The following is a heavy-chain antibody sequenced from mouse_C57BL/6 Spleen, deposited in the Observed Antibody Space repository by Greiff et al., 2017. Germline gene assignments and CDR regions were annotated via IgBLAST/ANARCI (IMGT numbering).Heavy chain of an antibody. J-gene: IGHJ4*01. CDR1: GFSLTSYG. CDR2: IWSGGST. Sequence: VKLQESGPGLVQPSQSLSITCTVSGFSLTSYGVHWVRQSPGKGLEWLGVIWSGGSTDYNAAFISRLSISKDNSKSQVFFKMNSLQADDTAIYYCARNGGYYVGYAMDYWGQGTSVTVSS. CDR3: ARNGGYYVGYAMDY. V-gene: IGHV2-2*01. D-gene: IGHD2-3*01.